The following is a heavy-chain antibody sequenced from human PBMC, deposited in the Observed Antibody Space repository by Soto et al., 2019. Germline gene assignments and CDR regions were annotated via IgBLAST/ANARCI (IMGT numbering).Heavy chain of an antibody. D-gene: IGHD6-19*01. Sequence: EVQLVESGGGLVQPGGSLRLSCAASGFTFSSYWMSWVRQAPGKGLEWVANIKQDGSEKYYVDSVKGRFTISRDNAKNSLYLQMNSLRAEDTAVYYCARDQSPLYSSGWSDAFDIWGQGTMVTVSS. V-gene: IGHV3-7*01. CDR2: IKQDGSEK. J-gene: IGHJ3*02. CDR1: GFTFSSYW. CDR3: ARDQSPLYSSGWSDAFDI.